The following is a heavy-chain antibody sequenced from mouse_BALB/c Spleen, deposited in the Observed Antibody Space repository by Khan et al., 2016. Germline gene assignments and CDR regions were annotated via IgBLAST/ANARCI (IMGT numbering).Heavy chain of an antibody. Sequence: EVQLQESGPGLVKPSQSLSLTCTVTGYSITSDYAWNWIRQFPGNKLEWMGYISYSGSTSYNPSLTSRISITRDTSKNQIFLRLNSVTTEDTATXYCAEELGWVAYWGQGTLVTVSA. D-gene: IGHD4-1*01. CDR2: ISYSGST. V-gene: IGHV3-2*02. CDR3: AEELGWVAY. CDR1: GYSITSDYA. J-gene: IGHJ3*01.